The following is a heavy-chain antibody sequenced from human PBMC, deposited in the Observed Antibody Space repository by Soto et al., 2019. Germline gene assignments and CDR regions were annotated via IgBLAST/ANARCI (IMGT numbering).Heavy chain of an antibody. D-gene: IGHD3-22*01. CDR1: GGSISSYY. V-gene: IGHV4-59*08. CDR3: ARHSYYYDSSGYTSDFDY. CDR2: IYYSGST. Sequence: SETLSLTCTVSGGSISSYYWSWIRQPPGKGLEWIGYIYYSGSTNYNPSLKSRVTISVDTSKNQFSLKLSSVTAADTAVYYCARHSYYYDSSGYTSDFDYWGQGTLVTVSS. J-gene: IGHJ4*02.